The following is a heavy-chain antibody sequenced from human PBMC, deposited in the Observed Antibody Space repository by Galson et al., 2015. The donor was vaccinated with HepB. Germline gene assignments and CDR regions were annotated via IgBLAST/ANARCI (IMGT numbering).Heavy chain of an antibody. Sequence: SLRLSCAASGFTVSNFAMHWIRQAPGKGLEWVAVISYDESNKFYAESVKGRVTISKDNSKNTLYLQMNSLRVEDTAVYYCARGIGSCTGGTCSAYYQFWGQSTVVTVSS. CDR1: GFTVSNFA. CDR3: ARGIGSCTGGTCSAYYQF. J-gene: IGHJ1*01. D-gene: IGHD2-8*02. CDR2: ISYDESNK. V-gene: IGHV3-30-3*01.